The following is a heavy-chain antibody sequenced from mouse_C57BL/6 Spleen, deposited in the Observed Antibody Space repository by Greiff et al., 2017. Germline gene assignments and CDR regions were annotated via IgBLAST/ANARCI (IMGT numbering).Heavy chain of an antibody. V-gene: IGHV2-2*01. J-gene: IGHJ4*01. D-gene: IGHD2-5*01. CDR2: IWSGGST. Sequence: VKLQESGPGLVQPSQSLSITCTVSGFSLTSYGVHWVRQSPGTGLEWLGVIWSGGSTDYNAAFISRLSISKDNSKSQVFFKMNSLQADDTAIYYCARELYSNFAMDYWGQGTSVTVSS. CDR3: ARELYSNFAMDY. CDR1: GFSLTSYG.